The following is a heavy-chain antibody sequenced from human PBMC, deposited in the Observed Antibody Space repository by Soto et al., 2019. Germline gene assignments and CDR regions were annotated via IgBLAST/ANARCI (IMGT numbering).Heavy chain of an antibody. CDR2: IIPIFGTA. D-gene: IGHD6-13*01. CDR3: ARSIAAAVSRGFDP. Sequence: ASVKVSCKASGGTFSSYAISWVRQAPGQGLEWMGGIIPIFGTANYAQKFQGRVTITADESTSTAYMELSSLRSEDTAVYYCARSIAAAVSRGFDPWGQGTQVTVSS. CDR1: GGTFSSYA. J-gene: IGHJ5*02. V-gene: IGHV1-69*13.